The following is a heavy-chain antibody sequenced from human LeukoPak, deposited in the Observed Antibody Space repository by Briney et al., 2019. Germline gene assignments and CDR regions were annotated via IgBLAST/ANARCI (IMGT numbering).Heavy chain of an antibody. Sequence: GGSLRLSCTASGFTFGDYAMSWVRQAPGKGLEWVGFITSKAYGGTTDYAASVKGRFAISRDDSKSIAYLQMSSLKTEDTAVYYCSRHIVGARTYFDYWGQGALVTVSS. CDR1: GFTFGDYA. D-gene: IGHD1-26*01. CDR2: ITSKAYGGTT. J-gene: IGHJ4*02. V-gene: IGHV3-49*04. CDR3: SRHIVGARTYFDY.